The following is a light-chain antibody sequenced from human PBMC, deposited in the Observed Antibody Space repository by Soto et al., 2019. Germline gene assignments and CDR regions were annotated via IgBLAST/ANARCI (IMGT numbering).Light chain of an antibody. CDR1: QGITSS. CDR2: DAT. CDR3: QQTYSDIS. V-gene: IGKV1-39*01. Sequence: DIQMTQSPSSLSASVGERVTITCRASQGITSSLVWYQQEPGKVPKILIYDATTLHDGVPSSFSGSGSGADFTLTISGLQPEYFASYHCQQTYSDISFGGGTKVDIK. J-gene: IGKJ4*01.